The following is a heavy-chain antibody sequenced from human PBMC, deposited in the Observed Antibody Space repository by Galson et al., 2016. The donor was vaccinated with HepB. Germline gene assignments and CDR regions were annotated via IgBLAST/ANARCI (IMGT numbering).Heavy chain of an antibody. Sequence: SLRLSCAASGFTFSDYGFHWVRQAPGKGLEWLAVIFYDGSEKYFADSVEGRFAISRDNSKNTVSLQMNSLTVDETGVYYCARDRLWLGDNHLDYWGQGTLVTVSS. J-gene: IGHJ4*02. V-gene: IGHV3-33*01. CDR3: ARDRLWLGDNHLDY. D-gene: IGHD3-10*01. CDR2: IFYDGSEK. CDR1: GFTFSDYG.